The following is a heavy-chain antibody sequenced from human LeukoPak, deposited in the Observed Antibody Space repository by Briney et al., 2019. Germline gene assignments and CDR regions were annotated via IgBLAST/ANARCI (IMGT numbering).Heavy chain of an antibody. CDR3: ARDRDYALDY. CDR1: GYRFSDYW. J-gene: IGHJ4*02. CDR2: LKQDKSEI. D-gene: IGHD4-17*01. Sequence: GGSLRLSCIVSGYRFSDYWISWVRQAPGKGLEWVASLKQDKSEIYYVDSVKGRFTISRDNAKNSGYLQMNSLRAEDTGVYYCARDRDYALDYWGQGTLVTVSS. V-gene: IGHV3-7*01.